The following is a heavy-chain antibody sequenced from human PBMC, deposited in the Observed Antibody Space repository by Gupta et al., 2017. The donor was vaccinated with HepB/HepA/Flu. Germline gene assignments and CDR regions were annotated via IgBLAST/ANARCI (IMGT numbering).Heavy chain of an antibody. Sequence: GLVWVSRINMDGSVTHYADSAKGRFTVSRDNAKNTLYLQMNSLRVEDTAVYYCAIKWGSSLDYWGRGTLVTVSS. J-gene: IGHJ4*02. CDR3: AIKWGSSLDY. D-gene: IGHD6-6*01. V-gene: IGHV3-74*01. CDR2: INMDGSVT.